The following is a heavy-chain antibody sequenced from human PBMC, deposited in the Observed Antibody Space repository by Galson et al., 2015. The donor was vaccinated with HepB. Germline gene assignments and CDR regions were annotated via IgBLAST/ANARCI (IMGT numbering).Heavy chain of an antibody. CDR2: ISGSGGST. V-gene: IGHV3-23*01. Sequence: SLRLSCAASGFTFSSYAMSWVRQAPGKGLEWVSAISGSGGSTYYADSVKGRFTISRDNSKNTLYLQMNSLRAEDTAVYYSAKDLRYYDSSGYQKYWGQGTLVTVSS. CDR3: AKDLRYYDSSGYQKY. CDR1: GFTFSSYA. J-gene: IGHJ4*02. D-gene: IGHD3-22*01.